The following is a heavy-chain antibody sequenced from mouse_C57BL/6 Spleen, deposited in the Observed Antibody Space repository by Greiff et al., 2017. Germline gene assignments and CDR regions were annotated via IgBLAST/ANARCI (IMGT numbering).Heavy chain of an antibody. CDR3: ALGFFSSGSPWDFEV. J-gene: IGHJ1*01. CDR2: IDPANGNT. Sequence: EVQLQQSVAELVRPGASVKLSCTASGFNIKNTYMHWVKQRPEQGLEWIGRIDPANGNTKYAPKFQGKAPITADTSSNTAYLQLSSLTSEGTAIYYCALGFFSSGSPWDFEVCGARTTVSVSS. V-gene: IGHV14-3*01. CDR1: GFNIKNTY. D-gene: IGHD1-1*01.